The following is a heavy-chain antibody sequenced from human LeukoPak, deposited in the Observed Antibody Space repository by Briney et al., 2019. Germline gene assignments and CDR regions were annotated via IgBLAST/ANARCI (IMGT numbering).Heavy chain of an antibody. D-gene: IGHD6-13*01. Sequence: SETLSLTCAVYGGSFSGYYWSWIRQPPGKGLEWIGEINHSGSTNYNPSLKSRVTISVDTSKNQFSLKLSSVTAADTAVYYCAKDGSSWDLNWFDPWGQGTLVTVSS. V-gene: IGHV4-34*01. CDR1: GGSFSGYY. CDR2: INHSGST. CDR3: AKDGSSWDLNWFDP. J-gene: IGHJ5*02.